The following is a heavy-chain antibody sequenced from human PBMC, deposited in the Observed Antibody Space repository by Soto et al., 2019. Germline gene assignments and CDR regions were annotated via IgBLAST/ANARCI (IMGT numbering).Heavy chain of an antibody. CDR1: GCTFSSYA. V-gene: IGHV1-69*05. Sequence: KVSCKASGCTFSSYAISWVRQAPGQGLEWMGGIIPIFGTANYAQKFQGRFTISRDNAKNSLCLQMNSLRAEDTAVYYCARDLGYYDSSGYFDYWGQGTLVTVSS. CDR2: IIPIFGTA. D-gene: IGHD3-22*01. CDR3: ARDLGYYDSSGYFDY. J-gene: IGHJ4*02.